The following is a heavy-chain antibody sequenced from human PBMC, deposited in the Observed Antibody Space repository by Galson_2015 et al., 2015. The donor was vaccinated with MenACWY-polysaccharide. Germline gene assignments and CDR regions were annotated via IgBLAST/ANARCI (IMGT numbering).Heavy chain of an antibody. CDR1: GFTFNTYS. CDR3: ASRRRFKTGSCPEDY. Sequence: SLRLSCAASGFTFNTYSMIWVRQAPGQGLQWVSAISGSSAYIFYADSVKGRFTISRDNAKNSLYLQMNSLRAEDTAIYYCASRRRFKTGSCPEDYWGQGTLVTVSS. J-gene: IGHJ4*02. V-gene: IGHV3-21*01. CDR2: ISGSSAYI.